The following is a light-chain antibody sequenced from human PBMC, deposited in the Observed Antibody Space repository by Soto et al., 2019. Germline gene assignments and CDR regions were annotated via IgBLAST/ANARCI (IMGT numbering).Light chain of an antibody. CDR3: QCYHSSRSVV. V-gene: IGLV1-40*01. Sequence: QSVLTQPPSVSGAPGQRVTISCTGSSSNIGAGYDVHWYQQLPGTAPKLLMYGNSNRPSGVPDRFSGSKSGTSASLAITGLQAEDEADYHCQCYHSSRSVVFGGGTKLTVL. J-gene: IGLJ2*01. CDR2: GNS. CDR1: SSNIGAGYD.